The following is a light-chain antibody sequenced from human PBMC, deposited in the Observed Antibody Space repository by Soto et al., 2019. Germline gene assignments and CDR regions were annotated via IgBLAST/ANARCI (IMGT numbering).Light chain of an antibody. V-gene: IGLV2-8*01. J-gene: IGLJ1*01. CDR3: NSYTGWIYV. Sequence: QSALTQPPSASGSPGQSVTISCTGTSSDVGGYDYDSWYQHHPGKAPKLIIFEVNKRPSGVPDRFSGSKFGNTASLTVSGLQAEDEADYYCNSYTGWIYVFGTGTKVTV. CDR1: SSDVGGYDY. CDR2: EVN.